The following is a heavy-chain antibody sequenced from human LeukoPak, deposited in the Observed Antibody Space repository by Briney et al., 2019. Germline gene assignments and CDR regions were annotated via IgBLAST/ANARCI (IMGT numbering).Heavy chain of an antibody. CDR2: INPNSGGT. CDR3: ARHNYNYAMDV. Sequence: GSVKVSCKASGYTFTGYYMHWVRQAPGQGLEWMGWINPNSGGTFYAQKFQGWVTMTRDTSISTAYMELSRLTSDDTAVYYCARHNYNYAMDVWGQGTTVTVSS. CDR1: GYTFTGYY. V-gene: IGHV1-2*04. J-gene: IGHJ6*02. D-gene: IGHD2-21*01.